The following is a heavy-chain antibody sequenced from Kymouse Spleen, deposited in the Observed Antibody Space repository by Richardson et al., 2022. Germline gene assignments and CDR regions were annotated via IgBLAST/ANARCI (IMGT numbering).Heavy chain of an antibody. CDR1: GGSISSYY. CDR2: IYYSGST. J-gene: IGHJ4*02,IGHJ5*02. D-gene: IGHD3-3*01. V-gene: IGHV4-59*01. Sequence: QVQLQESGPGLVKPSETLSLTCTVSGGSISSYYWSWIRQPPGKGLEWIGYIYYSGSTNYNPSLKSRVTISVDTSKNQFSLKLSSVTAADTAVYYCAGTIFGVALMGQGTLVTVSS.